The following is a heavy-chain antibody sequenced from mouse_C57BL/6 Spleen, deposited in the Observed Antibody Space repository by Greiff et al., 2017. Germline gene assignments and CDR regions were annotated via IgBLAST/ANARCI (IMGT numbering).Heavy chain of an antibody. Sequence: VQLQQSVPELVKPGASVKISCKASVYAFRSSWMNWVKQRPGKGLEWIGRIYPGDGDTNYNGKFKGKATLTADKSSSTAYMQLSSLTSEDSAVYFCARSGGSHYYGSSYWYFEGWCAGATVTISS. CDR2: IYPGDGDT. J-gene: IGHJ1*01. CDR3: ARSGGSHYYGSSYWYFEG. V-gene: IGHV1-82*01. CDR1: VYAFRSSW. D-gene: IGHD1-1*01.